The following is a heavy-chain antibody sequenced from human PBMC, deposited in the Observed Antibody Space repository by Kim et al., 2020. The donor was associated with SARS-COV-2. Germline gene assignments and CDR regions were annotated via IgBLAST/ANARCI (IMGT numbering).Heavy chain of an antibody. V-gene: IGHV3-23*01. J-gene: IGHJ4*02. CDR3: AKDQITHPPAPFDY. Sequence: DSVKGRFTISRDNSKNTLYLQMNSLRAEDTAVYYCAKDQITHPPAPFDYWGQGTLVTVSS.